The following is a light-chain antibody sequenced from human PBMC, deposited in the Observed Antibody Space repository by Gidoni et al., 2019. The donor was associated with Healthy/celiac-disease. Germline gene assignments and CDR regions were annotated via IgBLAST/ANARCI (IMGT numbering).Light chain of an antibody. V-gene: IGKV1-39*01. CDR1: QSISSY. J-gene: IGKJ1*01. CDR2: AAS. CDR3: QQSYSTPPRT. Sequence: DIQMTQSPSSLSASVGDRATITCRASQSISSYINWYQQKPGKAPKLLIYAASSLKSGVPSRFSGSGSGTDFTLTISILQPEDFATYYCQQSYSTPPRTFGQGTKVEIK.